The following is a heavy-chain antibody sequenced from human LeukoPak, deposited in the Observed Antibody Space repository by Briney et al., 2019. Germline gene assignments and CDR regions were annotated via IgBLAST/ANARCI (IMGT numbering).Heavy chain of an antibody. D-gene: IGHD2-15*01. Sequence: GGSLRLSCAASGFTFSSYAMHWVRQAPGKGLEWVAVISYDGSNKYCADSVKGRFTISRGNSKNTLYLQMNSLRAEDTAVYYCARAAHCSGGSCHDAFDIWGQGTMVTVSS. V-gene: IGHV3-30-3*01. CDR3: ARAAHCSGGSCHDAFDI. CDR2: ISYDGSNK. CDR1: GFTFSSYA. J-gene: IGHJ3*02.